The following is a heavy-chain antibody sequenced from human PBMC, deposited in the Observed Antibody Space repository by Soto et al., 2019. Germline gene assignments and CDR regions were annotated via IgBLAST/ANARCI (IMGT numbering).Heavy chain of an antibody. V-gene: IGHV4-34*01. CDR2: INHSGST. D-gene: IGHD2-15*01. CDR1: GGSFSGYY. Sequence: QVQLQQWGAGLLKPSETLSLTCAVYGGSFSGYYWSWIRQPPGKGLEWIGEINHSGSTNYNPSLKSRVTISVAKSKNQFSRKLRSVAAADTAVYYCGRKHVGGYCSGGSCYSARPRFAPWGQGTLVTVSS. CDR3: GRKHVGGYCSGGSCYSARPRFAP. J-gene: IGHJ5*02.